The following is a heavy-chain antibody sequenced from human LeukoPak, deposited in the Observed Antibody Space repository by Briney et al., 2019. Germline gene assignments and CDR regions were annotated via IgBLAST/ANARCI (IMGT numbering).Heavy chain of an antibody. D-gene: IGHD4-11*01. V-gene: IGHV3-30*02. J-gene: IGHJ4*02. CDR2: IRYDGSNK. CDR3: AKDQRLQYDY. Sequence: GGSLRLSCAASGFTFSSYGMHWVRQAPGKGLEWVAIIRYDGSNKYYADSVKGRFTISRDNSKNTLYLQMNSLRAEDTAVYYCAKDQRLQYDYWGQGTLVTVSS. CDR1: GFTFSSYG.